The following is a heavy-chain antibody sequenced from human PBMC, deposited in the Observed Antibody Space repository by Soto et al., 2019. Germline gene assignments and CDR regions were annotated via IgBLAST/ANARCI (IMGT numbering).Heavy chain of an antibody. CDR3: ARERNLGRAIPPLDS. CDR2: IHYNGNT. D-gene: IGHD2-21*01. V-gene: IGHV4-59*01. J-gene: IGHJ4*02. CDR1: GDSISSYS. Sequence: QVQLQVSGPGLVKPSETLSLTCTVSGDSISSYSWSWIRQPPGKGLEWIGNIHYNGNTKYSPSLKSPVTSSVDTPKHHTPPKLISVTTADTAAYFSARERNLGRAIPPLDSWGQGTLVTVSS.